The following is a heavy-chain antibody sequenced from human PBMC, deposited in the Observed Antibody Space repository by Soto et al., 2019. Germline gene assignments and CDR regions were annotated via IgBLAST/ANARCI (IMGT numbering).Heavy chain of an antibody. D-gene: IGHD2-2*01. CDR3: ARRYCISTSCFPDY. CDR2: ISYDGSNK. CDR1: GFTFSSYA. V-gene: IGHV3-30-3*01. J-gene: IGHJ4*02. Sequence: QVQLVESGGGVVQPGRSLRLSCAASGFTFSSYAMHWVRQAPGKGLEWVAVISYDGSNKYYADSVKGRFTISRDNSKNTLYLQMNSLRAEDTAVYYCARRYCISTSCFPDYWGQGTLVTVSS.